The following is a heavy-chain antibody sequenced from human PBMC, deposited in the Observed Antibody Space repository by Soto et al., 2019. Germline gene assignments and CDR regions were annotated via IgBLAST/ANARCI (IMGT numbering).Heavy chain of an antibody. V-gene: IGHV3-21*01. CDR1: GFTFTRYS. Sequence: LRLSCAASGFTFTRYSMNWVRQAPGKGLEWVSSISSTTNYIYYADSMKGRFTVSRDNAKNSVYLEMNSLSAEDTAVYYCARESEDLTSNFDYWGQGTLVTVS. J-gene: IGHJ4*02. CDR3: ARESEDLTSNFDY. CDR2: ISSTTNYI.